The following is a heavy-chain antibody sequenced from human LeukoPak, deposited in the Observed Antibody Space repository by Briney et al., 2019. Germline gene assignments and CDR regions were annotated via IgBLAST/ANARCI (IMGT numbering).Heavy chain of an antibody. Sequence: ASVKVSCKASGYTFTSYYMHWVRQAPGQGLEWMGIINPSGGSTSYAQKFQGRVTMTRDMSTSTVYMELSSLRSEDTAVYYCARDGGWNYVGGYWFDPWGQGTLVTVSS. CDR2: INPSGGST. CDR3: ARDGGWNYVGGYWFDP. V-gene: IGHV1-46*01. J-gene: IGHJ5*02. D-gene: IGHD1-7*01. CDR1: GYTFTSYY.